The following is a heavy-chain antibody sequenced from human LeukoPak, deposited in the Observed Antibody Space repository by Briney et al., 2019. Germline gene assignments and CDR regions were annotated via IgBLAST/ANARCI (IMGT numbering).Heavy chain of an antibody. Sequence: GESLNTSCKGSGYSFTSYWIGWVRPMPGKGLEWMGIIYPGDSDTRSSPSFQGKVTISSDKSISTANLQWTSLKASDTAMYYCARAFGYSSSFYWFDPWGQGTLVTVPS. D-gene: IGHD6-6*01. J-gene: IGHJ5*02. CDR3: ARAFGYSSSFYWFDP. CDR2: IYPGDSDT. V-gene: IGHV5-51*01. CDR1: GYSFTSYW.